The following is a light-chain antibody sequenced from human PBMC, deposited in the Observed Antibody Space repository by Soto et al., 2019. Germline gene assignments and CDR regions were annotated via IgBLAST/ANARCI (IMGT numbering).Light chain of an antibody. CDR3: QQYKNWPPLT. V-gene: IGKV1-5*01. Sequence: DIQMTQSPSTLSASVGDRVTITCRASQSISSWLAWYQQKPGKAPKLLIYDASSLESGVPSRFSGSGCGTEFTLTISSLQSQDFAVYYCQQYKNWPPLTFGGGTKVDIK. J-gene: IGKJ4*01. CDR2: DAS. CDR1: QSISSW.